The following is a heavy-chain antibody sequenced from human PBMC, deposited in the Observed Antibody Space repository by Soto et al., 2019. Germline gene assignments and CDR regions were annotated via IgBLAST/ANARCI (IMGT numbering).Heavy chain of an antibody. V-gene: IGHV1-3*01. D-gene: IGHD1-1*01. CDR3: ATVLIAAGRVGVENFDY. CDR1: GYTFTSYA. CDR2: INAGNGNT. Sequence: ASVKVSCKASGYTFTSYAMHWVRQAPGQRLEWMGWINAGNGNTKYSQKFQGRVTIARDTSASTAYMELSSLRSEDTAVYYCATVLIAAGRVGVENFDYWGQGTLVTVSS. J-gene: IGHJ4*02.